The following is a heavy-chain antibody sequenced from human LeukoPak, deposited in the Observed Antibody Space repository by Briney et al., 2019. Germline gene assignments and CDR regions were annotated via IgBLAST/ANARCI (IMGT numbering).Heavy chain of an antibody. Sequence: ASVKVSCKASGYTFTGYYMHWVRQAPGQGLEWMGWINPNSGGTNYAQKFQGRVTMTRDTSISTAYMELSRLRSDDTAVYYCERKLLWFGIGDDAFDIWGQGTMVTVSS. D-gene: IGHD3-10*01. CDR1: GYTFTGYY. CDR2: INPNSGGT. V-gene: IGHV1-2*02. J-gene: IGHJ3*02. CDR3: ERKLLWFGIGDDAFDI.